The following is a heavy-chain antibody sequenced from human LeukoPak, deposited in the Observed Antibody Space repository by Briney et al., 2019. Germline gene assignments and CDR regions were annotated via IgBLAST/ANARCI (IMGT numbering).Heavy chain of an antibody. CDR1: GFTFSSYS. CDR3: AGDRSGFYYSRGYFDH. J-gene: IGHJ4*02. CDR2: ISTSSTYK. V-gene: IGHV3-21*01. D-gene: IGHD3-22*01. Sequence: PGGSLRLSCAASGFTFSSYSMNWVRQAPGKGPEWVTFISTSSTYKYYADSVKGRFTISRDNAKNSLYLQMNSLRAEDTAVYYCAGDRSGFYYSRGYFDHWGQGILVTVSS.